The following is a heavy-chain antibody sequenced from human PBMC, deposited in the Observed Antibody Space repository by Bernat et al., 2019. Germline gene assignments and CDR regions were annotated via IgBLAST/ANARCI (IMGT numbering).Heavy chain of an antibody. V-gene: IGHV4-31*03. CDR2: IYYSGST. J-gene: IGHJ4*02. CDR3: ARSNTDSGGLHYFDY. D-gene: IGHD2/OR15-2a*01. CDR1: GGSISSGGYY. Sequence: QVQLQESGPGLVKPSQTLSLTCTVPGGSISSGGYYWSWIRQHPGKGLEWIGYIYYSGSTYYNPSLKSRVTISVDTSKNQFSLKLSSVTAADTAVYYCARSNTDSGGLHYFDYWGQGTLVTVSS.